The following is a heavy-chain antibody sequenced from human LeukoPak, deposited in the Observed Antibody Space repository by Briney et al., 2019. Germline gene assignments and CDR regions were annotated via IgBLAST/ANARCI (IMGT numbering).Heavy chain of an antibody. J-gene: IGHJ6*02. Sequence: ASVKVSCKASVYTFTSYGISWVRQAPGQGLEWMGWISAYNGNTNYAQKLQGRVTMTTDTSTSTAYMELRSLRSDDTAVYYCARDGRVGYSSGWLSDYYYYGMDVWGQGTTVTVSS. V-gene: IGHV1-18*01. CDR1: VYTFTSYG. D-gene: IGHD6-19*01. CDR2: ISAYNGNT. CDR3: ARDGRVGYSSGWLSDYYYYGMDV.